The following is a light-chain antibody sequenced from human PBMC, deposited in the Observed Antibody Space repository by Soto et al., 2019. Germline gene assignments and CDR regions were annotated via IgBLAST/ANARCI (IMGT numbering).Light chain of an antibody. V-gene: IGLV2-14*03. CDR3: SSYRSRSTVV. Sequence: QSALTQPASVSGSPGQSITISCTGTSNDVGGYNYVSWYQHHPGKAPKHMIYDVANRPSGVSNRFSGSKSGNTASLTISGLQAEDEADYYCSSYRSRSTVVFGGGTKLTVL. CDR2: DVA. CDR1: SNDVGGYNY. J-gene: IGLJ2*01.